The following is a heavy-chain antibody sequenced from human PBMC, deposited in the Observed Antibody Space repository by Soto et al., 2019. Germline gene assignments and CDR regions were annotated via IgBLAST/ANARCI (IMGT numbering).Heavy chain of an antibody. CDR1: GYSFTSYG. CDR3: ARLIKWELDY. D-gene: IGHD1-26*01. CDR2: IYPGDSDT. V-gene: IGHV5-51*01. Sequence: GAPLKVSCKGSGYSFTSYGSGWVRQMPGKGLERMGIIYPGDSDTRYSPSFQGQVTISADKSISTAYLQWSSLKASDTAMYYCARLIKWELDYWGQGTLVTVSS. J-gene: IGHJ4*02.